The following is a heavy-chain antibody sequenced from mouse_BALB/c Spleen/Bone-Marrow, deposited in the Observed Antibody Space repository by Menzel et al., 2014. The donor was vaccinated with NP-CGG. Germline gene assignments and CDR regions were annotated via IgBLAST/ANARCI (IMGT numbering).Heavy chain of an antibody. J-gene: IGHJ3*01. D-gene: IGHD2-14*01. Sequence: VQLKESGGRLVKPGGSLKLSCAASGFSFSDHYMYWVRQTPEKRLEWVATISDGGGHTYYSDSVKGRFTISRDNAKNNLYLQMSSLKSEDTAMYHCARDGDYRYAWFSYWGQGTPVTVSA. V-gene: IGHV5-4*02. CDR3: ARDGDYRYAWFSY. CDR2: ISDGGGHT. CDR1: GFSFSDHY.